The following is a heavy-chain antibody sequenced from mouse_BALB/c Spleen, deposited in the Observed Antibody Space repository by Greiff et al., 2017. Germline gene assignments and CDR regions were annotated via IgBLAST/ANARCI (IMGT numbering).Heavy chain of an antibody. Sequence: VQLQQSGAELVRPGTSVKISCKASGYTFTNYWLGWVKQRPGHGLEWIGDIYPGGGYTNYNEKFKGKATLTADTSSSTAYMQLSSLTSEDSAVYFCARTRDGYYFDYWGQGTTLTVSS. V-gene: IGHV1-63*02. D-gene: IGHD2-3*01. CDR1: GYTFTNYW. CDR3: ARTRDGYYFDY. J-gene: IGHJ2*01. CDR2: IYPGGGYT.